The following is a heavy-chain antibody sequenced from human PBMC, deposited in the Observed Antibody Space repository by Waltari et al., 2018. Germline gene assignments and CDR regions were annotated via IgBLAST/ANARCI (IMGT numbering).Heavy chain of an antibody. CDR3: ARVGYSGYDPVGLYYYYYYGMDV. J-gene: IGHJ6*02. CDR1: GWSFSGYY. V-gene: IGHV4-34*01. D-gene: IGHD5-12*01. Sequence: QVQLQQWGAGLLKPSETLSLHCAVYGWSFSGYYWRWISRPHGAGVEGFGEITHSGSTNYNPSLKSRVTISVDTSKNQFSLKLSSVTASDTAVYYCARVGYSGYDPVGLYYYYYYGMDVWGQGTKVTVSS. CDR2: ITHSGST.